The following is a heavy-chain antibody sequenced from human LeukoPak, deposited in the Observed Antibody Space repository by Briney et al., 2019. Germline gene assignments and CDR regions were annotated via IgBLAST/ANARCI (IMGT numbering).Heavy chain of an antibody. Sequence: SGGSLRLSCAASGFTFSSYGMHWVRQAPGKGLEWVAGIWYDGTNIFYVDSVKGRFTISRDNSKNTVYLQMNSLRAEDTAVYYCARDPGYSRGWTRGMDVWGQGTTVTVSS. J-gene: IGHJ6*02. V-gene: IGHV3-33*01. D-gene: IGHD6-19*01. CDR3: ARDPGYSRGWTRGMDV. CDR1: GFTFSSYG. CDR2: IWYDGTNI.